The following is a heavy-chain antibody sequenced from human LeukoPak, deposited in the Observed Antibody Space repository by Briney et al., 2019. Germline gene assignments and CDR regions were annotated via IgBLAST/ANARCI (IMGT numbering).Heavy chain of an antibody. D-gene: IGHD5-18*01. CDR2: INPSGGST. CDR1: GYTFTSYY. CDR3: AKERASYGVPGLFDY. J-gene: IGHJ4*02. V-gene: IGHV1-46*01. Sequence: ASVKVSCKASGYTFTSYYMHWVRQAPGQGLEWMGIINPSGGSTSYAQKFQGRVTMTRDTSTSTVYMELSSLRSEDTAVYYCAKERASYGVPGLFDYWGQGTLVTVSS.